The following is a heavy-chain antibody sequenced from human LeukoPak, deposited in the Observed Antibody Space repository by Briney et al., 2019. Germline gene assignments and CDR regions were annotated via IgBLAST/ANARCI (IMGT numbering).Heavy chain of an antibody. Sequence: SETLSLTCTVSGYSIRNGYFWGWVRQSPGKGLEWIGNIHQSGSTSYNPSLQSRVTIPVDTSKNQFSLKLSSVTAADTAVYYCASESRGSSDYWGQGTLVTVSS. D-gene: IGHD5-24*01. CDR3: ASESRGSSDY. J-gene: IGHJ4*02. V-gene: IGHV4-38-2*02. CDR2: IHQSGST. CDR1: GYSIRNGYF.